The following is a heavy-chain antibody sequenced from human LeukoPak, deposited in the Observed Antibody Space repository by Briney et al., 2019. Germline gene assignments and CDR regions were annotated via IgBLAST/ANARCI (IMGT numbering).Heavy chain of an antibody. Sequence: GESLKISCKGSGYSLTSYWIGWVRQMPGKGLEWMGIIYPGDSDTRYSPSFQGQVTISADKSISTAYLQWSSLKASDTAMYYCARGFLEWLSPGYYYYYMDVWGKGTTVTVSS. CDR3: ARGFLEWLSPGYYYYYMDV. V-gene: IGHV5-51*01. CDR1: GYSLTSYW. CDR2: IYPGDSDT. D-gene: IGHD3-3*01. J-gene: IGHJ6*03.